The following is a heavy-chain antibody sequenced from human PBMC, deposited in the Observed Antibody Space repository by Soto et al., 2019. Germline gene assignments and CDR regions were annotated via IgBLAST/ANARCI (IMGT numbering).Heavy chain of an antibody. Sequence: QVQLQQWGAGLLKPSETLSLTCAVYGGSFSGDYWSWIRQPPGKGLEWIGEINHSGSTNYNPSLNSRVTISVDTSKNQFSLKLSSVTAADTAVYYCARGKNDFWSGYYRFDYWGQGTMVTVSS. D-gene: IGHD3-3*01. J-gene: IGHJ4*02. CDR2: INHSGST. CDR1: GGSFSGDY. CDR3: ARGKNDFWSGYYRFDY. V-gene: IGHV4-34*01.